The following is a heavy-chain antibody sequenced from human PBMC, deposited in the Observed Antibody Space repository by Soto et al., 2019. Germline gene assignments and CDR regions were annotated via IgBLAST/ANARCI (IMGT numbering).Heavy chain of an antibody. CDR2: IIPILGIA. CDR3: ASLPVAGVDFDI. D-gene: IGHD6-19*01. J-gene: IGHJ3*02. CDR1: GGTFSSYT. Sequence: QVQLVQSGAEVKKPGSSVKVSCKASGGTFSSYTISWVRQAPGQGLEWMGRIIPILGIAKYAQKFQGRVTITADKSTSTAYMELSSLRSEDTAVYYCASLPVAGVDFDIWGQGTMVTVSS. V-gene: IGHV1-69*02.